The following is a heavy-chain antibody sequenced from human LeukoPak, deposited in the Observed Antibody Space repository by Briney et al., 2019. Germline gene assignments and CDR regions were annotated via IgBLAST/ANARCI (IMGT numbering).Heavy chain of an antibody. V-gene: IGHV3-7*05. D-gene: IGHD3-22*01. CDR2: IKKDGSDQ. CDR1: GFTFSSYW. J-gene: IGHJ4*02. CDR3: TTYYDSGPSKD. Sequence: RGSLRLSCAASGFTFSSYWMTWVRQAPGKGLEWVANIKKDGSDQYYGDSVKGRFTISRDNTKNSLFLQMNSLRAEDTAMYYCTTYYDSGPSKDWGQGTLVTVSS.